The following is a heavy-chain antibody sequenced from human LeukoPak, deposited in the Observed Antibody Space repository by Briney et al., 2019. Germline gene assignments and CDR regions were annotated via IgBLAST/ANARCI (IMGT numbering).Heavy chain of an antibody. CDR3: ARVSKWLEKDWFDP. Sequence: GASVKVSCKASDYTFTNFGTSWVRQAPGQGLEWMGWISGYNGNTKYAQEFQGRVTMTTDTSTSTAFMELRSLRSDDTAVYYCARVSKWLEKDWFDPWGQGTQVTVSS. D-gene: IGHD5-24*01. CDR2: ISGYNGNT. CDR1: DYTFTNFG. J-gene: IGHJ5*02. V-gene: IGHV1-18*01.